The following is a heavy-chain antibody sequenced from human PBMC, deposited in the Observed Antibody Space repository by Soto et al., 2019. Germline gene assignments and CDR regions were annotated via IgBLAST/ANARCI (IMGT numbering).Heavy chain of an antibody. J-gene: IGHJ5*02. D-gene: IGHD5-12*01. CDR3: ARERATIKGYNWFDP. V-gene: IGHV1-58*01. CDR1: GFTFTSSA. CDR2: IVVGSGNT. Sequence: VKVSCKASGFTFTSSAVQWVRQARGQRLEWIGWIVVGSGNTNYAQKFQERVTITRDMSTSTAYMELSSLRSEDTAVYYCARERATIKGYNWFDPWGQGTLVTVSS.